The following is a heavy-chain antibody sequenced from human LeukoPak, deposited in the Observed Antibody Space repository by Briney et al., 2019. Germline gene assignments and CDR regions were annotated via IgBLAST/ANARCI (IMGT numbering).Heavy chain of an antibody. V-gene: IGHV3-21*04. D-gene: IGHD3-22*01. J-gene: IGHJ6*03. CDR3: AKGYDSTYYYYYFMDV. CDR2: ISSSRSYI. Sequence: GGSLRLSCAASGFTFSSYSMNWVRQAPGKGLEWVSFISSSRSYIYYADSVKGRFTISRDNSKNTLYLQMNSLRAEDTAVYYCAKGYDSTYYYYYFMDVWGKGTTVTISS. CDR1: GFTFSSYS.